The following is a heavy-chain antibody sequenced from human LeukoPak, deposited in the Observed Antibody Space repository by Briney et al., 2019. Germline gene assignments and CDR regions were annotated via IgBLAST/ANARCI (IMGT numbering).Heavy chain of an antibody. Sequence: SVKVSCKASGGTFSSYAISWVRQAPGQGLEWMGGIIPIFDTANYAQKFQGRVTITTDESTSTAYMELSSLRSEDTAVYYCARGIVWSGFSWFDPWGQGTLVTVSS. V-gene: IGHV1-69*05. J-gene: IGHJ5*02. CDR1: GGTFSSYA. CDR3: ARGIVWSGFSWFDP. D-gene: IGHD3-3*01. CDR2: IIPIFDTA.